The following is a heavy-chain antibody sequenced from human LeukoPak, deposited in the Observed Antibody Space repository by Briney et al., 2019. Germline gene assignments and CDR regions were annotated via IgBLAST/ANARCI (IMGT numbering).Heavy chain of an antibody. CDR2: IYYSGST. J-gene: IGHJ6*03. D-gene: IGHD2-21*02. CDR1: GGSISSYY. CDR3: ARAEVTAYMDV. Sequence: PSETLSLTCTVSGGSISSYYWSWIRQPPGKGLEWVGYIYYSGSTNYNPSLKSRVTISVDTSKNQFSLKLSSVTAADTAVYYSARAEVTAYMDVWGQGTTVTVSS. V-gene: IGHV4-59*01.